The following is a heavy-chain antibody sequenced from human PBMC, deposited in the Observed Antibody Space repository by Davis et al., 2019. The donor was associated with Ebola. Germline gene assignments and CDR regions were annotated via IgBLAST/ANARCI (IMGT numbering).Heavy chain of an antibody. CDR1: GGSISSDY. CDR3: VRHPRGDYASWFDT. V-gene: IGHV4-59*08. Sequence: GSLRLSCSVSGGSISSDYWSWIRQPPGKGLEWIGYIYASAYRNYNPSLKSRVTMTVDTSKNHFSLKLSSVTAADTAVYYCVRHPRGDYASWFDTWGQGTPVTVSS. CDR2: IYASAYR. D-gene: IGHD4-17*01. J-gene: IGHJ5*02.